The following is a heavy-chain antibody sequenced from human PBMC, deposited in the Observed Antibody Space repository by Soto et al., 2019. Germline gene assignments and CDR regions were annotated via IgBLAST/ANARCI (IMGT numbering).Heavy chain of an antibody. CDR3: ASHYGPDRRITIFGVVPIFDY. V-gene: IGHV4-31*03. CDR2: IYYSGST. CDR1: GGSISSGGYY. J-gene: IGHJ4*02. Sequence: NPSETLSLTCTVSGGSISSGGYYWSWIRQHPGKGLEWIGYIYYSGSTYYNPSLKSRVTISVDTSKNQFSLKLSSVTAADTAVYYCASHYGPDRRITIFGVVPIFDYWGQGTLVTVSS. D-gene: IGHD3-3*01.